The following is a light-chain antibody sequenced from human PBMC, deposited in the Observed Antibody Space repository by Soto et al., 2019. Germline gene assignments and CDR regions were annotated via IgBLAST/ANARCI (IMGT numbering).Light chain of an antibody. V-gene: IGKV3-20*01. CDR3: QQFSSYTLT. CDR1: QTVRNNY. J-gene: IGKJ4*01. CDR2: DAS. Sequence: EFVWTQSPGTLSLSPGERATISCRASQTVRNNYLAWYQQKAGQAPRLLIYDASSRATGIPDRFSGGGSGTDFTLTISRLEPEDFAVYYCQQFSSYTLTFGGGTKVDIK.